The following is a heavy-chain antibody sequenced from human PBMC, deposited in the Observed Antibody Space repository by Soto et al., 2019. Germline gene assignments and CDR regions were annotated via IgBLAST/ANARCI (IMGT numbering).Heavy chain of an antibody. CDR3: ARDGLVWLHVFDY. D-gene: IGHD5-12*01. V-gene: IGHV3-11*01. Sequence: PGGSLRLSCAASGFTFSDYYMRWIRQAPGKGLEWVSYISSSGSTIYYADSVKGRFTISRDNAKNSLYLQMNSLRAEDTAVYYCARDGLVWLHVFDYWGQGTLVTVSS. CDR2: ISSSGSTI. J-gene: IGHJ4*02. CDR1: GFTFSDYY.